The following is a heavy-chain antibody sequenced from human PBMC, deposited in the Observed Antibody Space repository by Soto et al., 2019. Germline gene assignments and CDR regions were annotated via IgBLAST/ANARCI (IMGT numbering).Heavy chain of an antibody. V-gene: IGHV1-8*01. CDR1: GYTFTSYD. D-gene: IGHD6-19*01. CDR3: ARGFSSGGDFDY. Sequence: QVQLVQSGAEVKKPGASVKVSCKASGYTFTSYDINWVRQATGQGLEWMGWMNPNSGNTGYAQKVQGRDTMTRSTYISTAYMELRSLRSEDTAVYYCARGFSSGGDFDYWGQGTLVTVSS. J-gene: IGHJ4*02. CDR2: MNPNSGNT.